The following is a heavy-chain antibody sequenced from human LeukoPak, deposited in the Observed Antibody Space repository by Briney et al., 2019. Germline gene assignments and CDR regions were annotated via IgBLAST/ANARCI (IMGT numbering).Heavy chain of an antibody. J-gene: IGHJ6*03. CDR3: ARGSSGASPSGGYYYMDV. V-gene: IGHV4-34*01. D-gene: IGHD6-19*01. CDR2: INHSGST. CDR1: GGSFSGYY. Sequence: PSETLSLTCAVYGGSFSGYYWSWIRQPPGKGLEWIGEINHSGSTNYNPSLKSRVTISVDTSKNQFSLKLSSVTAADTAVYYCARGSSGASPSGGYYYMDVWGKGTTVTVSS.